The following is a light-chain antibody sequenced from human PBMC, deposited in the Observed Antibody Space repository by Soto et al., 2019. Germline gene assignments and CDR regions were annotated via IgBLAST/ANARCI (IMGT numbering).Light chain of an antibody. Sequence: AIRMTQSPSSFSASTGDRVTITYRASQGISSYLAWYQQKPGKAPKLLIYAASTLQSGFPSRFSGSGSGTDFTLTISGLESEDLATYYCEQYYSYPRTFGPGTKVDIK. CDR1: QGISSY. CDR3: EQYYSYPRT. V-gene: IGKV1-8*01. J-gene: IGKJ3*01. CDR2: AAS.